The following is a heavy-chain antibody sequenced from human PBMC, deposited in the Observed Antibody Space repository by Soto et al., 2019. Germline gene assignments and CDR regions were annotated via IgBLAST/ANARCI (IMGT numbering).Heavy chain of an antibody. V-gene: IGHV1-18*01. CDR2: ISGDNGKT. J-gene: IGHJ4*02. D-gene: IGHD6-19*01. CDR3: ARDETYTAGWYFEH. CDR1: GYMFNSYG. Sequence: QVQLVQSGAEVKKRGASVKVSCKASGYMFNSYGMSWLRQAPGQGLEWIGWISGDNGKTDLAQKFQGRVTMTTEASTRTVYMELTSLRFDDTALYYCARDETYTAGWYFEHWGQGTLVTVPS.